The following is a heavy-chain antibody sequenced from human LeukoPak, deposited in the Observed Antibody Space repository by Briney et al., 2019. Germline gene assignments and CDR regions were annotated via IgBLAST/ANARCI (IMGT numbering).Heavy chain of an antibody. Sequence: ASVKVSCKASGYTFTGYYMHWVRQAPGQGLEWMGWINPNSGGTNYAQKFQGRVTMTRDTSISTAYMELSRLRSDDTAVYYCARGHQGIVVVPAATILDYWGQGTLVTVSS. D-gene: IGHD2-2*01. J-gene: IGHJ4*02. CDR2: INPNSGGT. CDR3: ARGHQGIVVVPAATILDY. CDR1: GYTFTGYY. V-gene: IGHV1-2*02.